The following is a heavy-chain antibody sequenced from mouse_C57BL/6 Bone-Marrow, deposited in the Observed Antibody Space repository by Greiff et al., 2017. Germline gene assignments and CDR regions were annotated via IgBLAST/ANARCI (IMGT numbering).Heavy chain of an antibody. CDR3: AREGQLPHYYGSSSCAMDY. J-gene: IGHJ4*01. Sequence: VQLQQPGAELVKPGASVKLSCKASGYTFTSYWMQWVKQRPGQGLEWIGEIDPSDSYTNYNQKFKGKATLTVDTSSSTAYMQLSSLTSEDSAVYYCAREGQLPHYYGSSSCAMDYWGQGTSVTVSS. V-gene: IGHV1-50*01. CDR2: IDPSDSYT. CDR1: GYTFTSYW. D-gene: IGHD1-1*01.